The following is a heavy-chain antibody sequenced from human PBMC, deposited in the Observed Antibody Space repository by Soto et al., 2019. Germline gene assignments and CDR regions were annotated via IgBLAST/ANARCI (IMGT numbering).Heavy chain of an antibody. CDR1: GGSISSGGYS. CDR2: IYHSGST. J-gene: IGHJ5*02. Sequence: QLQLQESGSGLVKPSQTLSLTCAVSGGSISSGGYSWSWIRQPPGKGLEWIGYIYHSGSTYYNPSLKSRVTISVDRSKNQFSLKLSSVTAADTAVYYCARGRGSVDYGDYENWFDPWGQGTLVTVSS. CDR3: ARGRGSVDYGDYENWFDP. D-gene: IGHD4-17*01. V-gene: IGHV4-30-2*01.